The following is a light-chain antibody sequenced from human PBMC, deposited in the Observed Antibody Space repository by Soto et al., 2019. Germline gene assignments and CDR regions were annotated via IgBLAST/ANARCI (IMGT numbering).Light chain of an antibody. J-gene: IGKJ1*01. V-gene: IGKV1-12*01. CDR1: QSITKW. CDR2: ETS. Sequence: DIQMTQSPSSVSASVGDRITITCRASQSITKWLALYQQKPGGAPRLLVYETSTLQSGVSSRFSGSGSGTEFTLTISGLQPEDFATYYCQQAHDFPWTFGQGTKVDIK. CDR3: QQAHDFPWT.